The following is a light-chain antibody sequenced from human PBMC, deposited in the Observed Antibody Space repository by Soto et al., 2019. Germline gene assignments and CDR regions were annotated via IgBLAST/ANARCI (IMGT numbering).Light chain of an antibody. CDR1: SSDVGSYNL. CDR3: CSYAGSSAFPFV. Sequence: QSALTQPASVSGSPEQSITISCTGTSSDVGSYNLVSWYQQHPGKAPKLMIYEVSERPSGVSSRFSGSKSGNTASLTISGLLAEDEADYYCCSYAGSSAFPFVFGTGTKVTVL. CDR2: EVS. V-gene: IGLV2-23*02. J-gene: IGLJ1*01.